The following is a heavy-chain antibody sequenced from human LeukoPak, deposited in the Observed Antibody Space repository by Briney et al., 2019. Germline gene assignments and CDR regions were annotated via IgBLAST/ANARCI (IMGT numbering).Heavy chain of an antibody. D-gene: IGHD1/OR15-1a*01. CDR3: ARAPNKNWFDP. V-gene: IGHV3-30*04. CDR1: GFTFSSYA. J-gene: IGHJ5*02. Sequence: PGRSLRLSCAASGFTFSSYAMHWVRQAPGKGLEWVAVISYDGSNKYSADSVKGRFTISRDNSKNTLYLQMNSLRAEDTAVYYCARAPNKNWFDPWGQGTLLTVSS. CDR2: ISYDGSNK.